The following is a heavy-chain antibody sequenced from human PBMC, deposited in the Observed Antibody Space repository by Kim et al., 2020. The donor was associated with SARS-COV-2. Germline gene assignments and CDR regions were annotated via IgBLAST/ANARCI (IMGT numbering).Heavy chain of an antibody. CDR2: ISTTSNFM. CDR1: GFTFSTYN. Sequence: GGSLRLSCVASGFTFSTYNMNWARQAPGKGLEWVSYISTTSNFMYYADSVKGRFTISRDNAKNSLYLHINSLRAEDTAVYYCARGEVVIRGVIDYWGQGTLVTVSS. V-gene: IGHV3-21*01. D-gene: IGHD3-10*01. CDR3: ARGEVVIRGVIDY. J-gene: IGHJ4*02.